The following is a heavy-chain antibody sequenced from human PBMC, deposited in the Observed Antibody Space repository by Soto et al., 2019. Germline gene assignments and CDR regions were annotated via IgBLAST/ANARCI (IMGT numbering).Heavy chain of an antibody. V-gene: IGHV4-4*07. Sequence: SETLSLTCSVSGADINTYSWTWIRQPAGKGLEWIGRIYTSASINYNPSLKGRVTLSVDTSTNQVSLRLASVTAADTAIYYCARDREAGYNFYYGMDVWGQGTTVTVYS. D-gene: IGHD6-19*01. J-gene: IGHJ6*02. CDR1: GADINTYS. CDR2: IYTSASI. CDR3: ARDREAGYNFYYGMDV.